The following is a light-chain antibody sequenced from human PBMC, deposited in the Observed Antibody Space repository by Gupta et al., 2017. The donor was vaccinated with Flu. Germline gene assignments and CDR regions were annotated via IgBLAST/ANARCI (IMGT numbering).Light chain of an antibody. CDR1: QSVGTY. J-gene: IGKJ1*01. CDR3: QQSDSAPRT. CDR2: STS. V-gene: IGKV1-39*01. Sequence: DIQMTQSPSSLSAYVGDTVTITCRASQSVGTYLNWYQQKPGEVPNLLLYSTSTRQRGVPSRFIGGGSGTVFTLTVSSLLPEDSATYFCQQSDSAPRTFGQGTKV.